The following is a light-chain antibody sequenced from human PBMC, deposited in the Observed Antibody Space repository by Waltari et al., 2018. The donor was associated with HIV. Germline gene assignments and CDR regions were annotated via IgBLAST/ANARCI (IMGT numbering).Light chain of an antibody. Sequence: QSALTQPASVSGSPGQSLTIPCTGTSSDIGNYNLVSWYQQHPGKAPKLIIYEGIKRPSGVSNRISGSKSANTASLTIAGLQAEDEADYFCSSYGGSSNWLFGGGTKLTVL. J-gene: IGLJ2*01. V-gene: IGLV2-23*01. CDR1: SSDIGNYNL. CDR2: EGI. CDR3: SSYGGSSNWL.